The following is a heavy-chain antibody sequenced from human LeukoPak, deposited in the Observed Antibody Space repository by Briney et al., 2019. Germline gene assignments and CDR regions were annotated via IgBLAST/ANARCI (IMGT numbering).Heavy chain of an antibody. CDR1: GGTFSSYA. J-gene: IGHJ4*02. Sequence: ASVKVSCKASGGTFSSYAISWVRQAPGQGLAWMGRIIPILGIANYAQKFQGRVTITADKSTSTAYMEVSSLRSEDTAVYYCARSRRRDGYNENFADYWGQGTLVTVSS. CDR2: IIPILGIA. CDR3: ARSRRRDGYNENFADY. V-gene: IGHV1-69*04. D-gene: IGHD5-18*01.